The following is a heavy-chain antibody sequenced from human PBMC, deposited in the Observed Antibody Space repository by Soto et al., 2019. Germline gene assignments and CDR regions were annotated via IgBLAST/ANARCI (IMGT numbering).Heavy chain of an antibody. CDR2: IYPGDSDT. J-gene: IGHJ6*02. V-gene: IGHV5-51*01. CDR3: ARQYCSSTSCYXFGSYYGMDV. CDR1: GYSFTSDW. D-gene: IGHD2-2*01. Sequence: GESLKISCKGSGYSFTSDWIGWVRQMPGKGLEWMGIIYPGDSDTRYSPSFQGQVTISADKSISTAYLQWSSLKASDTAMYYCARQYCSSTSCYXFGSYYGMDVWGQGTTVTVSS.